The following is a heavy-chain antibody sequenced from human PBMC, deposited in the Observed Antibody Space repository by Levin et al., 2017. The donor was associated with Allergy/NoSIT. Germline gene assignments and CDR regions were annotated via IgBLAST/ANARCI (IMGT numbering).Heavy chain of an antibody. D-gene: IGHD6-6*01. V-gene: IGHV3-49*03. CDR1: GFTFGDYA. J-gene: IGHJ5*02. CDR3: TRDIAARHWFDP. Sequence: LAGGSLRLSCTASGFTFGDYAMSWFRQAPGKGLEWVAFLRSIRHGGTSEYAASVKGRFIISRDDSKSIPYLQMNSLKIEDTAMYYCTRDIAARHWFDPWGQGTQVTVSS. CDR2: LRSIRHGGTS.